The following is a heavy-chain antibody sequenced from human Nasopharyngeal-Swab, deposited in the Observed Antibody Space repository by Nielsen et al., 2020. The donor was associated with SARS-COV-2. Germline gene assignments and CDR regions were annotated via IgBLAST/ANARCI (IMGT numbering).Heavy chain of an antibody. V-gene: IGHV4-59*13. CDR2: IYYSGST. Sequence: PGKGLEWIGYIYYSGSTNYNPSLKSRVTISVDTSKNQFSLKLSSVTAADTAVYYRAREKTHYDSSGYYYLWFDPWGQGTLVTVSS. CDR3: AREKTHYDSSGYYYLWFDP. J-gene: IGHJ5*02. D-gene: IGHD3-22*01.